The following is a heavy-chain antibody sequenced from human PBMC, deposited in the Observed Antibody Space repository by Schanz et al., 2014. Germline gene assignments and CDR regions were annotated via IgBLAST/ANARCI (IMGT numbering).Heavy chain of an antibody. Sequence: QVQLVQSGAEVKKPGASVKVSCKASGYTFTSYGISWVRQAPGQGLEWMGWISPYNGNTNYAQKLQGRVTMTADTSTSTVYMELSSLRSEDTALYYCTRGGYSYALSAFDIWGRGTMVAVSS. D-gene: IGHD5-18*01. CDR1: GYTFTSYG. CDR2: ISPYNGNT. CDR3: TRGGYSYALSAFDI. J-gene: IGHJ3*02. V-gene: IGHV1-18*01.